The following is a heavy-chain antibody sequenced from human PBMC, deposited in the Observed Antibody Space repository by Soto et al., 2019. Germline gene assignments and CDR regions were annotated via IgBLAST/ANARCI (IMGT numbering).Heavy chain of an antibody. V-gene: IGHV1-18*04. J-gene: IGHJ6*02. CDR1: GYTFSGYS. Sequence: ASVKVSCKASGYTFSGYSITWVRQAPGQGLEWMGRISGYNGNTNYARTLRGRLTLTTDTSTSTAYMELRSLTSDDTAVYYCAGDVFCGGAPACPDMDVWGQGTTVTVSS. CDR2: ISGYNGNT. D-gene: IGHD2-21*01. CDR3: AGDVFCGGAPACPDMDV.